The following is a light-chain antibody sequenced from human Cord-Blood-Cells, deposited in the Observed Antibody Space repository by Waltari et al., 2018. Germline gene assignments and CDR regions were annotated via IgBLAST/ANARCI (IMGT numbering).Light chain of an antibody. Sequence: QSALTQPASVSGSPGQSITISCTGTSSDVGGSNYVSWDQQHPGKAPKLIIYDVINRPSGVSNRFSGSKSGNPASLTISGLQAEDEADYYCSSYTSSSTLDWVFGGGTKLTVL. CDR2: DVI. CDR1: SSDVGGSNY. CDR3: SSYTSSSTLDWV. V-gene: IGLV2-14*03. J-gene: IGLJ3*02.